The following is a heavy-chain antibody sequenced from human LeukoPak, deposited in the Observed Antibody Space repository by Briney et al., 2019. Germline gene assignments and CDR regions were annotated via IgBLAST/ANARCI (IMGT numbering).Heavy chain of an antibody. J-gene: IGHJ4*02. V-gene: IGHV3-11*01. Sequence: GGSLRLSCAASRITFSDYYMTWIRQAPGKGLEWVSYISSSGSMINYADSVKGRFTISRDNAKNSLYLQMNSLRVEDTAVYYCASVLWFGGIFFDYWGQGTLVTVSS. D-gene: IGHD3-10*01. CDR2: ISSSGSMI. CDR3: ASVLWFGGIFFDY. CDR1: RITFSDYY.